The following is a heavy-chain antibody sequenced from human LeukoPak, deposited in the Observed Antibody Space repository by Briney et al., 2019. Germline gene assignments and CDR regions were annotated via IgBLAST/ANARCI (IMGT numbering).Heavy chain of an antibody. J-gene: IGHJ4*02. CDR1: GYTFTSYG. V-gene: IGHV1-18*01. CDR2: ISAYNSNT. Sequence: ASVKVSCKASGYTFTSYGMSWVRQAPGQGLEWMGWISAYNSNTNYAQKLQGRVTMTTDTSTSTAYMELRSLRSDDTAVYYCARTSYTAWDGSIPLSVGYWGQGTLVTVSS. D-gene: IGHD2-2*01. CDR3: ARTSYTAWDGSIPLSVGY.